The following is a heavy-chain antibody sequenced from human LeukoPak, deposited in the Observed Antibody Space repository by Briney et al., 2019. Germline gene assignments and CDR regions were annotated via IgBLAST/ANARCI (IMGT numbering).Heavy chain of an antibody. D-gene: IGHD5-18*01. J-gene: IGHJ4*02. CDR2: ISSSGSTI. CDR1: GFTFSSYE. Sequence: PGGSLRLSCAASGFTFSSYEMNWVRQAPGKGLEWVSYISSSGSTIYYADSAKGRFTISRDNAKNSLYLQMNSLRAEDTAVYYCARDLPIQLWLPDYFDYWGQGTLVTVSS. V-gene: IGHV3-48*03. CDR3: ARDLPIQLWLPDYFDY.